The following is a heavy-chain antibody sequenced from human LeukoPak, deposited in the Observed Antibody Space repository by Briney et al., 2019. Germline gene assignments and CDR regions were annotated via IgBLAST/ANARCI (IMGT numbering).Heavy chain of an antibody. CDR2: ISYDGSNK. D-gene: IGHD3-3*01. CDR1: GFTFSSYA. CDR3: AKDAKNYDFWSGPLHY. J-gene: IGHJ4*02. Sequence: PGRSLRLSCAASGFTFSSYAMHWVRQAPGKGLEWVAVISYDGSNKYYADSVKGRFTISRDNSKNTLYLQMNSLRAEDTAVYYCAKDAKNYDFWSGPLHYWGQGTLVTVSS. V-gene: IGHV3-30-3*01.